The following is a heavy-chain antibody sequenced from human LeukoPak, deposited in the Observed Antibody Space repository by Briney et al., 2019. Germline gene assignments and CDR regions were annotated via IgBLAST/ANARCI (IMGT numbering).Heavy chain of an antibody. CDR3: AKGAGGPFEF. CDR1: GFTFSTSV. Sequence: PGGSLRLSCAASGFTFSTSVMTWVRQAPGKGLEWVSAISAGGDSTFYADSVKGRFTISRDNSKNTVFLQMTTLRPDDTAMYYCAKGAGGPFEFWGQGTLVTVS. D-gene: IGHD3-10*01. J-gene: IGHJ4*02. V-gene: IGHV3-23*01. CDR2: ISAGGDST.